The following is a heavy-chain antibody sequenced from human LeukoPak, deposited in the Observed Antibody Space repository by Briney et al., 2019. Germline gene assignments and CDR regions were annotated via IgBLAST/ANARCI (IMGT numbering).Heavy chain of an antibody. CDR2: IDYSGFT. CDR3: ARAPPGYCGTTSCPPDPFAY. D-gene: IGHD2-2*01. V-gene: IGHV4-59*01. Sequence: SETLSLTCTVSGGSIRSYYWSWIRQPPGKGLEWIGYIDYSGFTNYNPSLKSRVTISVDTSNNQFSLDLRSVTAADTAVYYCARAPPGYCGTTSCPPDPFAYWGQGTLVTVSS. CDR1: GGSIRSYY. J-gene: IGHJ4*02.